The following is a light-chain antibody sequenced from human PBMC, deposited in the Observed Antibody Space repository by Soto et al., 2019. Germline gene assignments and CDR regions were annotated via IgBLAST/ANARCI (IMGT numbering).Light chain of an antibody. J-gene: IGKJ1*01. CDR3: QQYGSSGT. CDR2: GAS. V-gene: IGKV3-20*01. CDR1: QSVSNNY. Sequence: ETVLTQSPGTLSLPPGERATLSCRASQSVSNNYLAWYQQKPGQAPRLLIYGASNRATGIPDRFSGSGSGTDFTLTINRLEPEDFAVYYCQQYGSSGTFGQGTKVDIK.